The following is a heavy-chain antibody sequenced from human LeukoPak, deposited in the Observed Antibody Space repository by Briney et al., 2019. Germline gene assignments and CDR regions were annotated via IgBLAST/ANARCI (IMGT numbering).Heavy chain of an antibody. CDR3: ASFHVSGGSYNGLHY. D-gene: IGHD3-10*01. CDR1: GYNFTSYW. V-gene: IGHV5-51*01. Sequence: GESLKISCKASGYNFTSYWIGWVRQMPGKGLEWIGIVYPADSDTRYSPSFQGQVTISADKSITTAYLYWSSLKASDTAMYYCASFHVSGGSYNGLHYWGQGTLVTVSS. J-gene: IGHJ4*02. CDR2: VYPADSDT.